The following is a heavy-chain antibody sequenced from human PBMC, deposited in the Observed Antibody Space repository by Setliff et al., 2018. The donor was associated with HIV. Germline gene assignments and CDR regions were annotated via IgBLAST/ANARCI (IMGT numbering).Heavy chain of an antibody. CDR3: ARSKTFYDFWGGYYTHGAFKI. Sequence: TSETMSLTCTVSGGSFTSWSYYWGWIRQPPGKGLEWIGSIFYSGITYYNPSLKSRVTISVDTSKNQFSLNLTSVTAADTAVYYCARSKTFYDFWGGYYTHGAFKIWGLGTMVTVSS. CDR1: GGSFTSWSYY. J-gene: IGHJ3*02. CDR2: IFYSGIT. V-gene: IGHV4-39*01. D-gene: IGHD3-3*01.